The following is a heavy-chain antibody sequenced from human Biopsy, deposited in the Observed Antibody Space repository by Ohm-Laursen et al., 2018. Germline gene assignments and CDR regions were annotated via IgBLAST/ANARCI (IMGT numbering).Heavy chain of an antibody. CDR3: VREPKTGTAEAWYFDL. V-gene: IGHV4-31*03. Sequence: PSQTLSLTCSVFGASVKTSGYFWAWIRQRPGKGLEWNGYISYNERTHYNPSLTSRLAISFDTSNNRISLQLRSLSVADTAVYYCVREPKTGTAEAWYFDLWGRGSPVTVPS. CDR2: ISYNERT. J-gene: IGHJ2*01. CDR1: GASVKTSGYF. D-gene: IGHD3-9*01.